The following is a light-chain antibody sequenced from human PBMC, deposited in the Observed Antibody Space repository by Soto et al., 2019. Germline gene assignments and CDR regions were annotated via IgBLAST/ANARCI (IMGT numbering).Light chain of an antibody. CDR3: HQYGSSPWT. V-gene: IGKV3-20*01. CDR1: QSVSSSY. Sequence: EIVLTQSPGTLSLSPGERATLSCRASQSVSSSYLAWYQQKPGQAPRLLIYGASSRATGIPDRFSGSGSGTDFTLTISSLEPEDFAVYYCHQYGSSPWTFGPGTKVEIK. CDR2: GAS. J-gene: IGKJ1*01.